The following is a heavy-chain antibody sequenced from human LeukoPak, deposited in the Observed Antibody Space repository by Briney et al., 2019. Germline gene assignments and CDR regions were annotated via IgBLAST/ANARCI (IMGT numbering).Heavy chain of an antibody. D-gene: IGHD1-14*01. CDR3: ARGGIGGYFDY. CDR2: TSYDESTK. J-gene: IGHJ4*02. Sequence: GGSLRLSCAASGFTFSIYAMHWVRQAPGKGLEWVAVTSYDESTKNYADSVKGRFTISRDNAKNTLYLQMNSLRAEDTAVYYCARGGIGGYFDYWGQGTLVTVSS. V-gene: IGHV3-30*04. CDR1: GFTFSIYA.